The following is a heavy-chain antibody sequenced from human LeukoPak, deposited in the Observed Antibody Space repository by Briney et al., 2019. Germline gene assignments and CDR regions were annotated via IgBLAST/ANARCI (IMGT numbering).Heavy chain of an antibody. V-gene: IGHV3-21*01. J-gene: IGHJ4*02. Sequence: GGSLRLSCAASGFTVSSNYMSWVRQAPGKGLEWVSSITTSSSYIYYADSVKGRFTISRDNSKNTLYLQMNSLRAEDTAVYYCAKDLGGVYAAGLDYWGQGTLVTVSS. D-gene: IGHD2-8*01. CDR2: ITTSSSYI. CDR1: GFTVSSNY. CDR3: AKDLGGVYAAGLDY.